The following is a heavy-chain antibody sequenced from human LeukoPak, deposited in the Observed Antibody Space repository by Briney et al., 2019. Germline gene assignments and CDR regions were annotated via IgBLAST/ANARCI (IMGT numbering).Heavy chain of an antibody. V-gene: IGHV4-59*01. CDR1: GGSISSYY. CDR2: IYYSGST. Sequence: SETLSLTCTVSGGSISSYYWSWIRQPPGKGLEWIGYIYYSGSTNYNPSLKSRVTISVDTSKNQFSLKLSSVTAADTAVYYCARDNYDILTGAPVDAFDIWGQGTMVTVSS. CDR3: ARDNYDILTGAPVDAFDI. D-gene: IGHD3-9*01. J-gene: IGHJ3*02.